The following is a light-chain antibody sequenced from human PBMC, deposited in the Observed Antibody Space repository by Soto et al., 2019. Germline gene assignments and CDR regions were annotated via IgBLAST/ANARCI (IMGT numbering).Light chain of an antibody. CDR1: QGISSY. Sequence: DIQLTQSPSFLSASVGDRVTITCRASQGISSYLAWYQQKPGKAPKLLIYTASTLQSGVPSRFSGSGSGTDFTLTISSLQPEDFATYYCQQLNSYPHTFGGGTNVEIK. CDR3: QQLNSYPHT. J-gene: IGKJ4*01. CDR2: TAS. V-gene: IGKV1-9*01.